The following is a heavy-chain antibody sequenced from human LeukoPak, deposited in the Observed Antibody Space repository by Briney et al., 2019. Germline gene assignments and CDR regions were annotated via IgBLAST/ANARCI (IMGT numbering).Heavy chain of an antibody. J-gene: IGHJ4*02. CDR3: AKDAYGSGSYPDY. CDR1: GFTFSSYA. V-gene: IGHV3-23*01. D-gene: IGHD3-10*01. Sequence: SGGSLRLSCAASGFTFSSYAMSWVRQAPGKGLEWVSAISGSGGSTYYADSVKGRFTISRDNSKNTLCLQMNSLRAEDTAVYYCAKDAYGSGSYPDYWGQGTLVTVSS. CDR2: ISGSGGST.